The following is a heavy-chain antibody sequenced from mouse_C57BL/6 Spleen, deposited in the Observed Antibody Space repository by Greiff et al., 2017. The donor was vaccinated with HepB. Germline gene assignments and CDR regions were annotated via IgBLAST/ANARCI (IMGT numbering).Heavy chain of an antibody. V-gene: IGHV1-67*01. CDR2: ISTYYGDA. CDR1: GYTFTDYA. CDR3: ARDLFITTVVEPYYFDY. J-gene: IGHJ2*01. Sequence: VQLQQSGPELVRPGVSVKISCKGSGYTFTDYAMHWVKQSHAKSLEWIGVISTYYGDASYNQKFKDKATMTVDKSSSTAYMELARLTSEDSAVYYCARDLFITTVVEPYYFDYWGQGTTLTVSS. D-gene: IGHD1-1*01.